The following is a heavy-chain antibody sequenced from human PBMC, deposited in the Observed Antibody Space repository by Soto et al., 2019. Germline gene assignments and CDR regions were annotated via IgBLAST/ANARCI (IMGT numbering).Heavy chain of an antibody. J-gene: IGHJ4*02. D-gene: IGHD5-12*01. CDR1: GASISSSY. Sequence: SETLSLTCTVSGASISSSYWSWIRQSPGKGLEWIAYIYHTGSTNYNPSLKSRVTISLDTSKSQFSLNLSSLTTADTAVYFCARGGNRYSNTASGVGGFDYWGQGTLVTV. V-gene: IGHV4-59*01. CDR3: ARGGNRYSNTASGVGGFDY. CDR2: IYHTGST.